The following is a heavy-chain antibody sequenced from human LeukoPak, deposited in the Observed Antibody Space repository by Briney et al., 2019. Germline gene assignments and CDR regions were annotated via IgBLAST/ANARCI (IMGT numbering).Heavy chain of an antibody. J-gene: IGHJ4*02. CDR1: GFTFSSYA. Sequence: GGSLRLSCAASGFTFSSYAMNWVRQAPGKGLEWVSATCSTGVSTFYADSVKGRFTVSRDNSKNTLSLQMNSLRAEDTAVYSCAKDPGVVPAHYFDYWGQGILVTVSS. V-gene: IGHV3-23*01. D-gene: IGHD2-2*01. CDR2: TCSTGVST. CDR3: AKDPGVVPAHYFDY.